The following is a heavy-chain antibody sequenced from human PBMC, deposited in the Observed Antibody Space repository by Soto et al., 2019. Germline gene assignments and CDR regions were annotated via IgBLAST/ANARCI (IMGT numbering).Heavy chain of an antibody. V-gene: IGHV3-74*01. D-gene: IGHD3-22*01. CDR1: GFTFSSYW. J-gene: IGHJ3*02. CDR2: INSDGSST. Sequence: GGSVRLSCAASGFTFSSYWMHWVRQAPGKGLVWVSRINSDGSSTSYADSVKGRFTISRDNAKNTLYLQMNSLRAEDTAVYYCARVGYYDSSGPSPSPDAFDIWGRGTMVTVSS. CDR3: ARVGYYDSSGPSPSPDAFDI.